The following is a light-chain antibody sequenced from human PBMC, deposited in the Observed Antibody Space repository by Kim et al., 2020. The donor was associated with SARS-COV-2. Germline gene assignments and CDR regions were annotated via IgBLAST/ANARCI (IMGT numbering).Light chain of an antibody. CDR2: SNN. V-gene: IGLV1-44*01. Sequence: QSVLTQPPSASGTPGQRVTISCSGSSSNIESNTVDWFQQLPGTAPKLLIYSNNHRSSGVPDRFSGSKSGTSASLAISGLQSEDEAVYYCAAWDDSLNSAVFGGGTQLTVL. J-gene: IGLJ2*01. CDR3: AAWDDSLNSAV. CDR1: SSNIESNT.